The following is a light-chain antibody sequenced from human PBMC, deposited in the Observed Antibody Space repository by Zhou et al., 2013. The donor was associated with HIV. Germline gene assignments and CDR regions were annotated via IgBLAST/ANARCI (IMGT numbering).Light chain of an antibody. CDR1: QTIQRSY. CDR2: GAS. J-gene: IGKJ1*01. V-gene: IGKV3-20*01. CDR3: QQYNTWPRT. Sequence: EIVLTQSPGTLSLSPGERATLSCRASQTIQRSYLAWYQQTPGQAPRLLIYGASSRATGIPDRFSGSGSGTDFTLTISSLLSEDFAVYYCQQYNTWPRTFGQGTKVEVK.